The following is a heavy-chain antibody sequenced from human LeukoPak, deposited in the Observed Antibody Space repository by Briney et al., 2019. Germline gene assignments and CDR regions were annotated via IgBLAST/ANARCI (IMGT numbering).Heavy chain of an antibody. CDR2: INSDGSST. CDR3: ARDPNSGYYDSSGYSDY. CDR1: GFTFGSYW. J-gene: IGHJ4*02. V-gene: IGHV3-74*01. D-gene: IGHD3-22*01. Sequence: PGGSLRLSCAASGFTFGSYWMHWVRQAPGKGLVWVSRINSDGSSTTYADSVKGRSTHSRDNAKNTLYLQMNSLGADDTAVYYCARDPNSGYYDSSGYSDYWGQGTLVTVSS.